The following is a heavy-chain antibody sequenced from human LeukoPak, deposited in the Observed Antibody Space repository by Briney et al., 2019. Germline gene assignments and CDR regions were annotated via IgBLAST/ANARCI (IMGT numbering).Heavy chain of an antibody. CDR2: IYHSGST. Sequence: SETLSLTCTVSGYSINSDYYWGWIRQPPGKDLEWLGSIYHSGSTYYNPSLKSRVTISVDTSKNQFSLKLNSVTAADTAVYYCARVWGVTDFYDSRGAFDIWGQGTMVTVSS. V-gene: IGHV4-38-2*02. J-gene: IGHJ3*02. CDR1: GYSINSDYY. CDR3: ARVWGVTDFYDSRGAFDI. D-gene: IGHD3-22*01.